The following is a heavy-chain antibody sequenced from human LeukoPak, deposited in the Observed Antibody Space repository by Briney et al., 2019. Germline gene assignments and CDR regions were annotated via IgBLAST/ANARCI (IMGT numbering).Heavy chain of an antibody. CDR3: ARGRVVVPAAPYGPGWFDP. CDR2: IYTSGST. CDR1: GGSISSYY. J-gene: IGHJ5*02. D-gene: IGHD2-2*01. V-gene: IGHV4-4*07. Sequence: SETLSLTCTVSGGSISSYYWSWIRQPAGKGLEWIGCIYTSGSTNYNPSLKSRVTMSVDTSKNQFSLKLSSVTAADTAVYYCARGRVVVPAAPYGPGWFDPWGQGTLVTVSS.